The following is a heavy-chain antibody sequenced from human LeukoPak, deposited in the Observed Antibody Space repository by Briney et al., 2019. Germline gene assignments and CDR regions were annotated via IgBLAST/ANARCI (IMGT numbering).Heavy chain of an antibody. J-gene: IGHJ4*02. Sequence: SGTLSLTCGVSGGSISGTNWWSWIRQPPGKGLEWIGEINHSGSTNYNPSLKSRVTISVDTSKNQFSLKLSSVTAADTAVYYCATSITIFGVAREDYWGQGTLVTVSS. CDR1: GGSISGTNW. CDR3: ATSITIFGVAREDY. D-gene: IGHD3-3*01. CDR2: INHSGST. V-gene: IGHV4-4*02.